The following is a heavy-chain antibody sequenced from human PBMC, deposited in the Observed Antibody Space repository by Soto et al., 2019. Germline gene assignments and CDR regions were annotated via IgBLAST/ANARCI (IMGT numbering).Heavy chain of an antibody. CDR2: ISGSGSTI. D-gene: IGHD3-22*01. J-gene: IGHJ4*02. V-gene: IGHV3-23*01. CDR3: AKVFYYYDSSGYYYFDY. Sequence: PGGSLRLSCAASGFTFSSYAVRWVRHAPGKGPEWISSISGSGSTIYYADSVKGRFTISRDNSKNTLYLQMSSLRAEDTAVYYCAKVFYYYDSSGYYYFDYWGQGTLVTVSS. CDR1: GFTFSSYA.